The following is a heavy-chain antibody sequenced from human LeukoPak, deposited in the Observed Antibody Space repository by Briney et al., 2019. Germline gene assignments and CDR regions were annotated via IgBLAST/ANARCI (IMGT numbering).Heavy chain of an antibody. CDR2: ISSSSSYI. D-gene: IGHD3-10*01. CDR1: GFTFSSYS. V-gene: IGHV3-21*01. CDR3: ARDVWFGELIPGGY. J-gene: IGHJ4*02. Sequence: PGGSLRLSCAASGFTFSSYSMNWVRQAPGKGLEWVSSISSSSSYIYYADSVKGRFTISRDNAKNSLYLQMNSLRAEDTAVYYCARDVWFGELIPGGYWGQGTLVTVSS.